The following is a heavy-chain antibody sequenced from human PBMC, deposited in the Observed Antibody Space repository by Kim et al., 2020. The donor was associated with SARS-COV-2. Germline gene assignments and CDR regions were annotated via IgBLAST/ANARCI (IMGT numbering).Heavy chain of an antibody. CDR1: GGSFSGYY. CDR3: ARGKLLYGYYGMDV. J-gene: IGHJ6*02. V-gene: IGHV4-34*01. D-gene: IGHD2-2*02. CDR2: INHSGST. Sequence: ETLSLTCAVYGGSFSGYYWSWIRQPPGKGLEWIGEINHSGSTNYNPSLKSRVTISVDTSKNQFSLKLSSVTAADTAVYYCARGKLLYGYYGMDVWGQGTTVTVSS.